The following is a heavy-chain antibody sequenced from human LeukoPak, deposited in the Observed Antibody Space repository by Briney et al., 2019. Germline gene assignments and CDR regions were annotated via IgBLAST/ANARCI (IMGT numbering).Heavy chain of an antibody. D-gene: IGHD1-26*01. CDR1: GYTFLSYS. Sequence: GGPLRLSCAASGYTFLSYSTNRARQAPGKGLEWVSSISSSSYIYYADSVKGRFTISRDNAKNSLYMQMNSLRAEDTAVYYWARGPWEPSDYWGQGTLVTVSS. J-gene: IGHJ4*02. CDR3: ARGPWEPSDY. CDR2: ISSSSYI. V-gene: IGHV3-21*01.